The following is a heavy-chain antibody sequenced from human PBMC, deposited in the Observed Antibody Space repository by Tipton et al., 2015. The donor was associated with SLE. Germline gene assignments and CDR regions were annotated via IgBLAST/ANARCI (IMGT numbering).Heavy chain of an antibody. CDR1: GGSFSGYY. J-gene: IGHJ4*02. Sequence: TLSLTCAVYGGSFSGYYWSWIRQPPGKGLEWIGEINHSGSTNYNPSLKSRVTISVGTSKNQFSLKLSSVTAADTAVYYCARDGQLVGADFDYWGQGTLVTVSS. V-gene: IGHV4-34*01. CDR2: INHSGST. CDR3: ARDGQLVGADFDY. D-gene: IGHD6-6*01.